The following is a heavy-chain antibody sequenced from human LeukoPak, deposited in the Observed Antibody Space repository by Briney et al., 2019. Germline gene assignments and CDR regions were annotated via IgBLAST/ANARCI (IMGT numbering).Heavy chain of an antibody. Sequence: PGGSLRLSCAASGFTFSSYLMHWVRQAPGKGLVWVSCISSDGSSTRHAESVKGRFTISRDNAKNSLYLQMNSLRAEDTAVYYCARRYCSSTSCTLDYWGQGTLVTVSS. CDR1: GFTFSSYL. V-gene: IGHV3-74*01. CDR3: ARRYCSSTSCTLDY. D-gene: IGHD2-2*01. J-gene: IGHJ4*02. CDR2: ISSDGSST.